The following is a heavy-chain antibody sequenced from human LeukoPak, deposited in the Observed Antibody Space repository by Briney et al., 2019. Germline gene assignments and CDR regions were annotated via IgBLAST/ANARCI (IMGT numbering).Heavy chain of an antibody. Sequence: PSETLSLTCTVSGGSINSNYWSWIRQPPGKGLEWIAYIYYSGSTSYNPSLKSRVTISVDTSKNQFSLKLNSVTAADTAMYYCARLFHPALSGNYPFDYWGQGTLVTVSS. J-gene: IGHJ4*02. CDR3: ARLFHPALSGNYPFDY. CDR2: IYYSGST. V-gene: IGHV4-59*01. CDR1: GGSINSNY. D-gene: IGHD1-26*01.